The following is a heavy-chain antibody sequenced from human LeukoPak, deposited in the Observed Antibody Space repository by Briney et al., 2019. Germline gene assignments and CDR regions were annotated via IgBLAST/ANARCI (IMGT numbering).Heavy chain of an antibody. Sequence: GSLRLSCAASGFTFSSYTMSWVRQPPGKGLWWIGEINHSGSTNYNPSLKSRVTISVDTSKNQFSLKLSSVTAADTAVYYCARVLPAAIPHGAFDIWGQGTMVTVSS. J-gene: IGHJ3*02. V-gene: IGHV4-34*01. CDR2: INHSGST. CDR1: GFTFSSYT. D-gene: IGHD2-2*02. CDR3: ARVLPAAIPHGAFDI.